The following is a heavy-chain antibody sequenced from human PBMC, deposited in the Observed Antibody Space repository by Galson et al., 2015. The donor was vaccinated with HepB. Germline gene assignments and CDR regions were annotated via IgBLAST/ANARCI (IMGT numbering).Heavy chain of an antibody. CDR3: ARDGDYYYGMDV. V-gene: IGHV3-11*01. CDR1: GFSFSDYY. J-gene: IGHJ6*02. CDR2: ISRRSQSI. Sequence: SLRLSCAASGFSFSDYYMSWIRQAPGKGLEWLSYISRRSQSIYYADSVKGRFTISRDNAKDSLFLQMNSLRPDDTAVYYCARDGDYYYGMDVWGQGTTVTVSS. D-gene: IGHD4-17*01.